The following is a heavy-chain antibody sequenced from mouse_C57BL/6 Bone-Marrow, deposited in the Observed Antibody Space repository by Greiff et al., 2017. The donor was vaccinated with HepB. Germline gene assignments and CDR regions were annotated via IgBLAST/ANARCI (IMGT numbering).Heavy chain of an antibody. D-gene: IGHD1-1*01. CDR1: GYAFTNYL. J-gene: IGHJ1*03. Sequence: QVQLQQSGAELVRPGTSVKVSCKASGYAFTNYLIEWVKQRPGQGLEWIGVIYPGSGGTNYNEKFKGKATLTADKSSSTAYMQLSSLTSEDSAVYFCAAVVARDYWYFDVWGTGTTVTVSS. CDR2: IYPGSGGT. CDR3: AAVVARDYWYFDV. V-gene: IGHV1-54*01.